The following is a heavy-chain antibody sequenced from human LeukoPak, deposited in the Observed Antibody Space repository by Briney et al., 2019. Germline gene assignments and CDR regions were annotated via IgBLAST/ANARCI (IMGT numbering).Heavy chain of an antibody. V-gene: IGHV3-23*01. CDR1: GFTFSSYA. CDR2: ISGNGENT. D-gene: IGHD4/OR15-4a*01. J-gene: IGHJ4*02. Sequence: GGSLRLSCAASGFTFSSYAMSWVRQAPGKGLEWVSAISGNGENTYYADSMKGRFTISRDNSKNILYLQMSSLRAEDTAIYYCTKKSPYGGRDSWGQGTLVTVSS. CDR3: TKKSPYGGRDS.